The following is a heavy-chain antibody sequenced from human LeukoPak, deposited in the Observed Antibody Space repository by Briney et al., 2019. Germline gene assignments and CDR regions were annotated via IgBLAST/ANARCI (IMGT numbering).Heavy chain of an antibody. Sequence: PSETLSLTCTVSGASITSYYWSWIRQPAGKGLEWIGRTYASGSFDYIPSLRGRVTISVDKSRNQLSLRLRSVTAADTAVYYCTRGAYYYDDWGQGTLVTVSS. V-gene: IGHV4-4*07. D-gene: IGHD3-10*01. CDR2: TYASGSF. CDR1: GASITSYY. J-gene: IGHJ4*02. CDR3: TRGAYYYDD.